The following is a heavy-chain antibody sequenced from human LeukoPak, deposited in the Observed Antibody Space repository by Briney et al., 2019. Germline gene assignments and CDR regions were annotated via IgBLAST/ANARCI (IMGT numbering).Heavy chain of an antibody. J-gene: IGHJ1*01. V-gene: IGHV4-39*01. CDR2: IYYSGNT. Sequence: SETLSLTCIVSGGSISSTDYYWGWIRQPPGKGLEWIGNIYYSGNTYYNPSLKSRVTISVDTPKNQFSLKLSSVTAADTAVYYCARQGFYYGSGTDFHHWGQGTLVTVSS. CDR3: ARQGFYYGSGTDFHH. CDR1: GGSISSTDYY. D-gene: IGHD3-10*01.